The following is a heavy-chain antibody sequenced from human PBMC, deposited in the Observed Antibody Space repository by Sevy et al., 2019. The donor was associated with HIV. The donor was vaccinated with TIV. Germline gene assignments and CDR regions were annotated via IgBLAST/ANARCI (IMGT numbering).Heavy chain of an antibody. CDR2: IRQDGNEI. Sequence: GGSLRLSCDASGFTFDMYWMQWVRQAPGKGLEWVANIRQDGNEIYYAASVRGRFTMSRDNAKGSLYLQMNNLRVEDTATYYCARRYFDLWGQGTLVTVSS. CDR1: GFTFDMYW. J-gene: IGHJ4*02. CDR3: ARRYFDL. V-gene: IGHV3-7*03.